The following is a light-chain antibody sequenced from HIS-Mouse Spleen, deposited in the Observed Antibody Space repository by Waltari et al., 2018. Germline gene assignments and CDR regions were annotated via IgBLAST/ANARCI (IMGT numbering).Light chain of an antibody. V-gene: IGLV3-19*01. CDR1: SLRSYY. CDR2: GKN. CDR3: NSRDSSGNHVV. J-gene: IGLJ2*01. Sequence: SSELTQDPAVSVALGQTVRITCQGDSLRSYYASWYQQKPGQAPVLVIYGKNNRPSGIPDRFSGYSSGNTASLTITGAQAEDGADYYCNSRDSSGNHVVFGGGTKLTVL.